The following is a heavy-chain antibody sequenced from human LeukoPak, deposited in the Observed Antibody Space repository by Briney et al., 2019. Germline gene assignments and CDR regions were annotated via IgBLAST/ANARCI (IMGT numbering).Heavy chain of an antibody. Sequence: SETLSLTCTVSGGSISKQYWTWVRQSAGKGLEWIGRIYGDGTITYNPSLRSRVTMSLDTSKNQFSLRLTSVAAADTAMYYCTRDSGTTGEVKFDPWGQGTLVTVSS. D-gene: IGHD3-10*01. J-gene: IGHJ5*02. CDR1: GGSISKQY. V-gene: IGHV4-4*07. CDR3: TRDSGTTGEVKFDP. CDR2: IYGDGTI.